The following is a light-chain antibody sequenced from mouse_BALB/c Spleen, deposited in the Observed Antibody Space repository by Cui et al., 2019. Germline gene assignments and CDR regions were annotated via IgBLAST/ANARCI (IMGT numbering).Light chain of an antibody. J-gene: IGKJ1*01. Sequence: DIQMTQSPASQSASLGESVTITCLASQTIGTWLAWYQQKPGKSPQLLIYAATSLADGVPSRFSGSGSGTKFSFKISSLQAEDFVSYYCKQLYSTPWTFGGGTKLEIK. CDR2: AAT. V-gene: IGKV12-98*01. CDR1: QTIGTW. CDR3: KQLYSTPWT.